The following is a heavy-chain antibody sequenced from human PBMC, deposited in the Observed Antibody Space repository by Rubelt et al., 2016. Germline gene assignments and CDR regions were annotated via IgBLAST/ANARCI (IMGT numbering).Heavy chain of an antibody. CDR3: GRIISGNYYYGMDV. J-gene: IGHJ6*02. Sequence: QVTLRESGPALVKPTQTLTLTCTFSGFSLSTSGMCVSWIRQPPGKALEWLALIDWDDDEYYSTSLKTRLNISKDTSKNQVVLTMTNMDTVDTATYYCGRIISGNYYYGMDVWGQGTTVTVSS. D-gene: IGHD5-12*01. V-gene: IGHV2-70*01. CDR2: IDWDDDE. CDR1: GFSLSTSGMC.